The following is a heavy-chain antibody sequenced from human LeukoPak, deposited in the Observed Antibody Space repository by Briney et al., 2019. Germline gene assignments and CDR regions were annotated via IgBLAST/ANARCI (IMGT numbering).Heavy chain of an antibody. CDR3: ARGFTYYYDSSGYYYDY. CDR1: GGSFSGYY. Sequence: SETLSLTCAVYGGSFSGYYWSWIRQPPGKGLEWIGEINHSGSTNYNPSLKSRVTISVDTSKNQFSLKLSSVTAADTAVYYCARGFTYYYDSSGYYYDYWGQGTLVTVS. D-gene: IGHD3-22*01. V-gene: IGHV4-34*01. CDR2: INHSGST. J-gene: IGHJ4*02.